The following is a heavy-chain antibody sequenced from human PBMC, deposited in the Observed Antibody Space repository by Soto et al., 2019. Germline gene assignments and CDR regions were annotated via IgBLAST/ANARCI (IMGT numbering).Heavy chain of an antibody. CDR2: IYPGDSDT. J-gene: IGHJ5*02. CDR1: GYSFTSYW. V-gene: IGHV5-51*01. Sequence: LGESLKISCKGSGYSFTSYWIGWVRQMPGKGLEWMGIIYPGDSDTRYSPSFQGQVTISADKSISTAYLQWSSLKASDTAMYYCARGAYYYDSSGSLDGFDPWGQGTLVTVSS. D-gene: IGHD3-22*01. CDR3: ARGAYYYDSSGSLDGFDP.